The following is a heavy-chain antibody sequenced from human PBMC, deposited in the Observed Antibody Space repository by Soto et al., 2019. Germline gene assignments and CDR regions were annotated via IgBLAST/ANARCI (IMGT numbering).Heavy chain of an antibody. CDR1: GFSLTTDRVG. V-gene: IGHV2-5*02. Sequence: QITLKESGPTLVKPTQTLTLTCTFSGFSLTTDRVGVGWIRQPPGEALEWLAVIYWDDSKTYRPSLESRHTITKDTSKNQVALTMTTMDSLDTATYYCAHAYGGRSLYWGQGTLVTVSS. CDR3: AHAYGGRSLY. J-gene: IGHJ4*02. CDR2: IYWDDSK. D-gene: IGHD1-26*01.